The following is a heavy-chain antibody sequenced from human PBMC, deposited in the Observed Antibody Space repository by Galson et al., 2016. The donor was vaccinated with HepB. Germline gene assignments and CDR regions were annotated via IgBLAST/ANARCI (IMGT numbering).Heavy chain of an antibody. CDR3: ARDHGDCSSTSCRGHYYNYGMDV. J-gene: IGHJ6*02. Sequence: SVKVSCKASNYTFISYGITWVRQAPGQGLEWMGWISGYKDNTDYAQKFQGRLIMTTDTSTSTAYMELRSLRSDDTAVYYCARDHGDCSSTSCRGHYYNYGMDVWGQGTTVIVSS. CDR2: ISGYKDNT. V-gene: IGHV1-18*01. CDR1: NYTFISYG. D-gene: IGHD2-2*01.